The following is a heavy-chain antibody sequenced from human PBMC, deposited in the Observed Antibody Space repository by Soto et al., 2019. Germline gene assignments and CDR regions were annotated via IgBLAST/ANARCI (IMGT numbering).Heavy chain of an antibody. CDR2: INPTSGGT. D-gene: IGHD4-17*01. CDR1: GYTFAAYY. J-gene: IGHJ4*02. V-gene: IGHV1-2*02. Sequence: ASVKVSCKTSGYTFAAYYIHWIRQAPGQGLEWMGWINPTSGGTVYAQNFQDRVTMTRDTSISTAYMELRRLNSDDTAVYYCARDPDYGDYWGYFFDSWGQGTLVTVSS. CDR3: ARDPDYGDYWGYFFDS.